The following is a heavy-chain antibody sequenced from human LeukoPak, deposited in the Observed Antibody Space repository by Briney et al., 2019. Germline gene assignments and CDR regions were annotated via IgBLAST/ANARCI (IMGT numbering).Heavy chain of an antibody. Sequence: ASVKVSCKVSGYTLTELSMHWVRQAPGKGLEWMGGFDPEDGETIYAQKFQGRVTMTEDTSTDTAYMELSSLRSEDTAVYYCTRVVLVGTTYSYFDYWGQGTLVTVSS. V-gene: IGHV1-24*01. CDR2: FDPEDGET. CDR3: TRVVLVGTTYSYFDY. CDR1: GYTLTELS. J-gene: IGHJ4*02. D-gene: IGHD1-26*01.